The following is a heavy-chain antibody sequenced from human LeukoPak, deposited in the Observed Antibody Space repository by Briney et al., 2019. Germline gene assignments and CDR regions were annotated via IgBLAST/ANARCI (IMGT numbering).Heavy chain of an antibody. D-gene: IGHD3-16*01. V-gene: IGHV1-69*04. J-gene: IGHJ4*02. Sequence: SVKVSCKASGGTFSSYAISWVRQAPGQGLEWMGRIIPILGIANYAQKFQGRVTITADKSTSTAYMELSSLRSEDTAVYYCARDRGGIWPDYWGQGTLVTVSS. CDR2: IIPILGIA. CDR1: GGTFSSYA. CDR3: ARDRGGIWPDY.